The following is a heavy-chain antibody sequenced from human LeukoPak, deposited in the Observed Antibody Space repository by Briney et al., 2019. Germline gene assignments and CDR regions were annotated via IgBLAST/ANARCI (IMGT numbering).Heavy chain of an antibody. V-gene: IGHV4-39*01. CDR3: ARHPERYSYFDY. CDR1: GGSISSSSYY. D-gene: IGHD5-18*01. J-gene: IGHJ4*02. Sequence: SETLSLTCTVSGGSISSSSYYWGWIRQPPGKGLEWIGSIYYTGSAYYNPSLKSRVTMSVDTSKKQFSLRLSSVTAADTAVYSCARHPERYSYFDYWGQGTLVTVSS. CDR2: IYYTGSA.